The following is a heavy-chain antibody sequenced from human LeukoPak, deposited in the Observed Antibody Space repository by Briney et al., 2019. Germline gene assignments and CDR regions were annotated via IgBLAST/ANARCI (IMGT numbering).Heavy chain of an antibody. CDR2: INPNSGGT. D-gene: IGHD1-26*01. CDR1: GYTFTGYY. V-gene: IGHV1-2*02. CDR3: AFSRRVGATTGFDY. J-gene: IGHJ4*02. Sequence: GASVKVSCKASGYTFTGYYMHWVRPAAGQGLEWMGWINPNSGGTNYAQKFQDRVTMTGDTSISTAYMELSRLRSDDTAVYYCAFSRRVGATTGFDYWGQGTLVTVSS.